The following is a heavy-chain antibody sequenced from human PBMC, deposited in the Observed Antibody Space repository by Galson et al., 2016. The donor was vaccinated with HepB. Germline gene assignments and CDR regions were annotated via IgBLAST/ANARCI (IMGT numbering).Heavy chain of an antibody. CDR2: VSYSGSA. D-gene: IGHD2/OR15-2a*01. CDR3: ARQYWGGPSDY. CDR1: GGSISSGGYY. J-gene: IGHJ4*02. V-gene: IGHV4-31*03. Sequence: TLSLTCTVSGGSISSGGYYWSWIRQHPGKGLEWIGYVSYSGSAYYSPSLKTRLAISIDTSKNQFSLRLNSVTAADTAVYYCARQYWGGPSDYWGQGILVTVSS.